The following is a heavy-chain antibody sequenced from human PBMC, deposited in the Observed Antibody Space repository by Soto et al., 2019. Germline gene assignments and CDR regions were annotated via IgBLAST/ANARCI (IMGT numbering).Heavy chain of an antibody. CDR3: AKVVGGADTDY. D-gene: IGHD1-26*01. CDR2: ISDSGDVT. J-gene: IGHJ4*02. Sequence: ESLGLSCAASGFTLSSKALSWGRQAPGKGLEWVSSISDSGDVTNYVDSVKGRFTVSRDNSKNTLYLQMNSLRAEDTAVYYCAKVVGGADTDYWGQGTLVTVSS. V-gene: IGHV3-23*01. CDR1: GFTLSSKA.